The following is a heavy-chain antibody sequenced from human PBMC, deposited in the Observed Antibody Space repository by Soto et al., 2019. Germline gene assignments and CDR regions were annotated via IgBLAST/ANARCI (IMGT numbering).Heavy chain of an antibody. CDR2: ISGSGDST. D-gene: IGHD2-2*01. CDR3: ANERSQRYCSRFRCYYKTLRLFDP. CDR1: GFTFSNYV. V-gene: IGHV3-23*01. J-gene: IGHJ5*02. Sequence: PGGSLRLSCVASGFTFSNYVMSWVRQAPGKGLEWVSTISGSGDSTYYADSVKGRFTISRDNSKTTLFLQMNSLRADNTAVYYFANERSQRYCSRFRCYYKTLRLFDPWGQGTLVTVSS.